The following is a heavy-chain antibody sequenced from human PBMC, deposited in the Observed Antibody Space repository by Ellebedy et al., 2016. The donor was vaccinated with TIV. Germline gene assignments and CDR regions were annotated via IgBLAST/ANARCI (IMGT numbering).Heavy chain of an antibody. CDR3: ARGRDYAFDI. CDR2: IHEDGSEK. Sequence: GGSLRLXXAASGFTFSGYWMSWFRQAPGKGPEWVANIHEDGSEKYYVDSVKGRFIISRDNTKKSLSLQMNSLRAEDTAVYYCARGRDYAFDIWGQGTIVTVSS. J-gene: IGHJ3*02. D-gene: IGHD2-21*02. CDR1: GFTFSGYW. V-gene: IGHV3-7*02.